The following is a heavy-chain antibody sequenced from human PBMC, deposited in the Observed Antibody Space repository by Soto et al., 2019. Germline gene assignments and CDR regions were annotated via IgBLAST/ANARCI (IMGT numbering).Heavy chain of an antibody. J-gene: IGHJ5*02. Sequence: ESLKISCKGSGYSFTSYWISWVRQMPGKGLEWMGRIDPSDSYTNYSPSFQGHVTISADESISTAYLQWSSLKASDTAMYYCARLKSTQGWFDPWGQGTLVTVSS. CDR2: IDPSDSYT. V-gene: IGHV5-10-1*01. CDR1: GYSFTSYW. CDR3: ARLKSTQGWFDP.